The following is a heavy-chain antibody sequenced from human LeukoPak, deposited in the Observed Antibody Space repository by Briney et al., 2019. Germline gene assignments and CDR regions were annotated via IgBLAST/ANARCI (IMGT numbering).Heavy chain of an antibody. CDR3: ARDWFYGDRSLDY. V-gene: IGHV4-34*01. Sequence: SETLSLTCTVSGGSISSYYWSWIRQPPGKGLEWIGEINHSGSTNYNPSLKSRVTISVGTSKNQFSLKLSSVTAADTAVYYCARDWFYGDRSLDYWGQGTLVTVSS. CDR2: INHSGST. CDR1: GGSISSYY. D-gene: IGHD4-17*01. J-gene: IGHJ4*02.